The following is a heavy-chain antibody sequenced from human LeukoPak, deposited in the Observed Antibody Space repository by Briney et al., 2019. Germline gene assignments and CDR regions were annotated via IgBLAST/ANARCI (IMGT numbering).Heavy chain of an antibody. J-gene: IGHJ6*02. Sequence: PSETLSLTCTVSGVSISFYWSWCRQSPGTGLECIGQIYQSGSTDYHPSLRSRVTISRDTSKNQFSLQLTSVTAADTGVYYCARHSDRWRYAMDVWGQGTTVTVSS. CDR3: ARHSDRWRYAMDV. D-gene: IGHD1-26*01. CDR2: IYQSGST. CDR1: GVSISFY. V-gene: IGHV4-59*08.